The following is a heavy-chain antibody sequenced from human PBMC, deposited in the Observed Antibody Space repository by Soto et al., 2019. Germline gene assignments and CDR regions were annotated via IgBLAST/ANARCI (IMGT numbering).Heavy chain of an antibody. Sequence: SETLSLTCTVSGGSISSGDYYWSWIRQPPGKGLEWIGYIYYSGSTYYNPSLKSRVTISVDTSKNKFSLKLSSVTAADTGVYYCARAGNQYGVDVWGQGTTVTVSS. CDR1: GGSISSGDYY. J-gene: IGHJ6*02. CDR2: IYYSGST. V-gene: IGHV4-30-4*01. D-gene: IGHD3-10*01. CDR3: ARAGNQYGVDV.